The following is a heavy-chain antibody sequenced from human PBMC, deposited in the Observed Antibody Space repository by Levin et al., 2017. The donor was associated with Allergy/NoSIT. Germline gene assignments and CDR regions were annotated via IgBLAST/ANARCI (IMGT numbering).Heavy chain of an antibody. Sequence: ASVKVSCKASGGTFSSYAISWVRQAPGQGLEWMGGIIPIFGTANYAQKFQGRVTITADESTSTAYMELSSLRSEDTAVYYCARDHADDYGDYVGASGFDPWGQGTLVTVSS. CDR2: IIPIFGTA. CDR1: GGTFSSYA. D-gene: IGHD4-17*01. CDR3: ARDHADDYGDYVGASGFDP. J-gene: IGHJ5*02. V-gene: IGHV1-69*13.